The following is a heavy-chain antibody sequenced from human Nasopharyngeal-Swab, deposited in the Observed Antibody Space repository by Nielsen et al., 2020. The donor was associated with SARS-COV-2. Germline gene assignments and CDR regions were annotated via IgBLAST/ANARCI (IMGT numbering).Heavy chain of an antibody. CDR1: GGSFSGYY. CDR3: ARVIRYCSGGSCSNWFDP. J-gene: IGHJ5*02. Sequence: SETLSLTCAVYGGSFSGYYWSWIRQPPGQGLEWIGEINHSGSTNYNPSLKSRFTISVDTSKNQFSLKLSSVTAADTAVYYCARVIRYCSGGSCSNWFDPWGQGTLVTVSS. V-gene: IGHV4-34*01. D-gene: IGHD2-15*01. CDR2: INHSGST.